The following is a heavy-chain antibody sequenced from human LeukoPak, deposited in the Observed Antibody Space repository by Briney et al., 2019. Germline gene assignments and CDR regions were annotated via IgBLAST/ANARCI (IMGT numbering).Heavy chain of an antibody. Sequence: PSETLSLTCAVSGGSISSGGYSWSWIRQPPGKGLEWIGEINHSGSTNYNPSLKSRVTISVDTSKNQFSLKLSSVTAADTAVYYCARVYCSSTSCLVYYGMDVWGQGTTVTVSS. J-gene: IGHJ6*02. CDR1: GGSISSGGYS. D-gene: IGHD2-2*01. CDR2: INHSGST. CDR3: ARVYCSSTSCLVYYGMDV. V-gene: IGHV4-34*01.